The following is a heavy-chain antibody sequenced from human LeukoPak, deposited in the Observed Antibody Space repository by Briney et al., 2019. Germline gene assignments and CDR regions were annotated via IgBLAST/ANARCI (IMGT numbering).Heavy chain of an antibody. Sequence: GGSLRLSCAASGFTFSSYWMSWVRQAPGKGLEWVANIKQDGSEKYYVDSVKGRFTISRDNAKNSLYLQMNSLRAEDTAVYYCARALYQPYYDLWSGYSGSFDYWGQGTLVTVSS. D-gene: IGHD3-3*01. CDR1: GFTFSSYW. CDR3: ARALYQPYYDLWSGYSGSFDY. V-gene: IGHV3-7*01. J-gene: IGHJ4*02. CDR2: IKQDGSEK.